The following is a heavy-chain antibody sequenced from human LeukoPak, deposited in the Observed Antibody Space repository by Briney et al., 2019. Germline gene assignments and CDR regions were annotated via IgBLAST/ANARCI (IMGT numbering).Heavy chain of an antibody. Sequence: LVKLSCKASRYTFTSYDIKWVRRSTGHEGEWRGWLNPNSGNTGYAQKCQDRVTMTRNTSISTAYMELSSLRDEDTVVYYCAFPYCSSTSCYTSRHYYYYYGMDVWGQGTTVTVSS. CDR2: LNPNSGNT. CDR1: RYTFTSYD. CDR3: AFPYCSSTSCYTSRHYYYYYGMDV. J-gene: IGHJ6*02. V-gene: IGHV1-8*01. D-gene: IGHD2-2*01.